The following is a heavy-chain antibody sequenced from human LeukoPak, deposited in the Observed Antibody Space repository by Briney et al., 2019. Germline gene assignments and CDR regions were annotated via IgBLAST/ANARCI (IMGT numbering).Heavy chain of an antibody. CDR2: VSWNSGSI. CDR3: AKDLTTYSSSPGDY. CDR1: GFTFDDYA. V-gene: IGHV3-9*01. Sequence: SGRSLRLSCSASGFTFDDYAMHWVRQAPGKGLAGVSGVSWNSGSIGYADSVKGRFTISRDDAKNSLYLQMNSLRAEDTALYYCAKDLTTYSSSPGDYWGQGTLVTVSS. D-gene: IGHD6-6*01. J-gene: IGHJ4*02.